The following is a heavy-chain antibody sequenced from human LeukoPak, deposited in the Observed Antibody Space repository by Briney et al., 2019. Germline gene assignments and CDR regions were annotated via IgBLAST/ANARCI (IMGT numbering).Heavy chain of an antibody. V-gene: IGHV4-59*08. CDR2: IYYSGST. Sequence: SETLSLTCTVSGGSISSYYWSWIRQPPGKGLEWIGYIYYSGSTNYNPSLKSRVTISVDTSKNQFSLKLSSVTAADTAVYYCASRDYGGAFDIWGQGTMVTVSS. CDR1: GGSISSYY. J-gene: IGHJ3*02. D-gene: IGHD4-17*01. CDR3: ASRDYGGAFDI.